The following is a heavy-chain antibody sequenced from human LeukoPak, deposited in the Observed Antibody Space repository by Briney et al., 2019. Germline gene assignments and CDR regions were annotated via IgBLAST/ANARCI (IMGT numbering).Heavy chain of an antibody. CDR3: AKDRYSGSYFDY. CDR1: EFTFSNYD. V-gene: IGHV3-33*06. J-gene: IGHJ4*02. Sequence: GGSLRLSCAASEFTFSNYDMHWVRQAPGKGLEWVAVIWYDGSNKYYADSVKGRFTISRDNSKNTLCLQMNSLRAEDTAVYYCAKDRYSGSYFDYWGQGTLVTVSS. D-gene: IGHD1-26*01. CDR2: IWYDGSNK.